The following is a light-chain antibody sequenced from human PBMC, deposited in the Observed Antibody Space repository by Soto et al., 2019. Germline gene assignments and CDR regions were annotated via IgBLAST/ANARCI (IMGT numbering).Light chain of an antibody. CDR2: DVS. V-gene: IGLV2-14*01. CDR1: SSDVGGYNY. CDR3: SSYTSSSTLGV. J-gene: IGLJ1*01. Sequence: QSALTQPASASGSPGQSITISCTGTSSDVGGYNYVSWYQQHPGKAPKLMVYDVSNRPSGVSNRFSGSKSGNTASLTISGLQAEDEADYYCSSYTSSSTLGVFGTGTKVTVL.